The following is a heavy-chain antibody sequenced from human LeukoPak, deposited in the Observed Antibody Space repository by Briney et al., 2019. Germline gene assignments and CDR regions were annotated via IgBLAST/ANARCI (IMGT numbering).Heavy chain of an antibody. CDR2: VSGSAFST. J-gene: IGHJ6*03. D-gene: IGHD2-8*01. CDR3: AKDRCSNGVGCYYYYMDV. V-gene: IGHV3-23*01. CDR1: GFTFGSYG. Sequence: PGGSLRLSCVASGFTFGSYGMSWVRQAPGKGLEWVSAVSGSAFSTYYADSVKGRFTISRDNSKNTLYLQMNSLRAEDTAVYYCAKDRCSNGVGCYYYYMDVWGKGTTVTISS.